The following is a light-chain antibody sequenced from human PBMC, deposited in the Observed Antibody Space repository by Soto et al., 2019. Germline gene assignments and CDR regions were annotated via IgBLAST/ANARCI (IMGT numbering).Light chain of an antibody. CDR1: RSNIGARYD. J-gene: IGLJ2*01. V-gene: IGLV1-40*01. CDR3: QSYDRSLTVV. Sequence: QSVLTQPPSVSGAPRQRVSISCTGSRSNIGARYDVHWYQQLPGTAPKLLIFNNNNRPSGVPDRFSGSKSGTSASLAITGLQAEDEGDYYCQSYDRSLTVVFGGGTKLTVL. CDR2: NNN.